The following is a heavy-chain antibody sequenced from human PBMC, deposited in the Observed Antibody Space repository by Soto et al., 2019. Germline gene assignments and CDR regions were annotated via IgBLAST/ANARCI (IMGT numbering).Heavy chain of an antibody. D-gene: IGHD3-22*01. Sequence: PGGSLRLSCAASGFSFSDYVMHWVRQAPGKGLEWVAVMWYHGRDLFYTDSVKGRFTISRDNSKNTLYLQMSSLRAEDTAVYYCAKVFYYYDSSGYYYFDYWGQGTLVTVSS. CDR3: AKVFYYYDSSGYYYFDY. V-gene: IGHV3-33*06. CDR2: MWYHGRDL. CDR1: GFSFSDYV. J-gene: IGHJ4*02.